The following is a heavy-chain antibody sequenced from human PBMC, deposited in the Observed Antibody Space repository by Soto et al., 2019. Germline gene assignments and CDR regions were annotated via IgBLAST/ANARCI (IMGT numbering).Heavy chain of an antibody. CDR1: GGSISSSSYY. CDR3: ASRFWSDAFDI. Sequence: QLQLQESGPGLVKPSETLSLTCTVSGGSISSSSYYWGWIRQPPGKGLEWIGSIYYSGSTYYDPSFKRLVTISVDTSNNQCALKLSSVTAADTAVYYCASRFWSDAFDIWGQGTMVTVSS. V-gene: IGHV4-39*01. D-gene: IGHD3-3*01. CDR2: IYYSGST. J-gene: IGHJ3*02.